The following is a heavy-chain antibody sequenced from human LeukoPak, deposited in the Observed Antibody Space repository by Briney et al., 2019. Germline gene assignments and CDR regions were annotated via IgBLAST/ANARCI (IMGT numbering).Heavy chain of an antibody. CDR1: GGSISSYY. CDR2: IYYSGST. J-gene: IGHJ5*02. V-gene: IGHV4-59*01. D-gene: IGHD3-22*01. Sequence: SETLSLTCTGSGGSISSYYWSWIRQPPGKGLKWIGYIYYSGSTNYNPSLRSRVTISVETSKNQFSLKLSSVTAADTAVYYCATTPRVYYYDSSGPWFDPWGQGTLVTVSS. CDR3: ATTPRVYYYDSSGPWFDP.